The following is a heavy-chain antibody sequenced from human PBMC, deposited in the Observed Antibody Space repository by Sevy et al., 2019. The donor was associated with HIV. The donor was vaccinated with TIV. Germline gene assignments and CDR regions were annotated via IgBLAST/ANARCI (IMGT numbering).Heavy chain of an antibody. J-gene: IGHJ4*02. CDR3: TTEEGRDEWIQVFDY. Sequence: GGSLRLSCAASGFTFSNAWMSWVRQAPGKGLEWVGRIKSKTDGGTTDYAAPVKGRFTISRDDSKNKLYLQMNSLKTEDTAVYYCTTEEGRDEWIQVFDYWGQGTLVTVSS. V-gene: IGHV3-15*01. CDR1: GFTFSNAW. CDR2: IKSKTDGGTT. D-gene: IGHD5-18*01.